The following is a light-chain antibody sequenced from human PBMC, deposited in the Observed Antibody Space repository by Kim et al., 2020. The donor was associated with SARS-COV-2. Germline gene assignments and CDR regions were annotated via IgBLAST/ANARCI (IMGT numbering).Light chain of an antibody. Sequence: PGKTARITCGGNNMGSKSVHWYQQKPGQAPVLVIYYDSDRPSGIPERFSGSNSGNTATLTISRVEAGDEADYYCQVWDSSSDHRRVFGGGTQLTVL. CDR2: YDS. CDR1: NMGSKS. CDR3: QVWDSSSDHRRV. J-gene: IGLJ2*01. V-gene: IGLV3-21*04.